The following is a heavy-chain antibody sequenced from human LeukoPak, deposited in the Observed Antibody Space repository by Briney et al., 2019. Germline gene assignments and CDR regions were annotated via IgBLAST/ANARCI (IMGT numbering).Heavy chain of an antibody. CDR1: GFTFSRYS. D-gene: IGHD1-26*01. J-gene: IGHJ3*02. CDR3: ARIPAFRTGWELLLGGGLAFDI. V-gene: IGHV3-21*04. Sequence: GGSLRLSFAASGFTFSRYSMNWVRQAPGKGLEWVSSISISSNYIYYTDSVKGRFTISRDNAKNSLYLQMNSLRAEDTAVYYCARIPAFRTGWELLLGGGLAFDIWGQGTMVTVSS. CDR2: ISISSNYI.